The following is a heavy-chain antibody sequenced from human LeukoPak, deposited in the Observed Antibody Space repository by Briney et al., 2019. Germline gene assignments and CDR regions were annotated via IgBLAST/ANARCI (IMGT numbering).Heavy chain of an antibody. CDR2: ISDYNGNT. J-gene: IGHJ4*02. Sequence: ASVKVSCKASGYTFRTYGIGWVRQAPGQGLEWMGWISDYNGNTNYAQKLQGRVTMTTDTSTSTAHMELRSLRSDDTAVYYCARASSGVHDYWGQGTLVTVSS. D-gene: IGHD6-6*01. V-gene: IGHV1-18*01. CDR1: GYTFRTYG. CDR3: ARASSGVHDY.